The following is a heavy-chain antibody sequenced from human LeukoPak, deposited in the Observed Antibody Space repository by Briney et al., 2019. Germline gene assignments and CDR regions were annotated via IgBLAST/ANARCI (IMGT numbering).Heavy chain of an antibody. J-gene: IGHJ5*02. D-gene: IGHD1-14*01. V-gene: IGHV4-4*08. CDR1: GGSLSTYY. CDR3: VREWGISGRFDP. Sequence: PSETLSLTCTVSGGSLSTYYWSWIRQSPTKGLEWIGYIFNSGTVSYNPSLKRRVTISAHTAKNQFSLRLTSVTAADTAIYYCVREWGISGRFDPWGQGTLVTVSS. CDR2: IFNSGTV.